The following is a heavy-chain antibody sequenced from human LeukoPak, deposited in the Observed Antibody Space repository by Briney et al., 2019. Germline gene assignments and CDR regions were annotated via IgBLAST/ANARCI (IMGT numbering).Heavy chain of an antibody. CDR2: IYTSGST. V-gene: IGHV4-4*07. CDR3: ARESSYYYGSGSYYMDY. J-gene: IGHJ4*02. CDR1: GGSFSGYY. Sequence: SETLSLTCAVYGGSFSGYYWSWIRQPAGKGLEWIGRIYTSGSTNYNPSLKSRVTISVDTSKNQLSLKLSSVTAADTAVYYCARESSYYYGSGSYYMDYWGRGTLVTVSS. D-gene: IGHD3-10*01.